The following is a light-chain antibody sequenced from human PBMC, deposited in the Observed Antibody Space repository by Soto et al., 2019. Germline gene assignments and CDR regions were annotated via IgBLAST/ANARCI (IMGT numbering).Light chain of an antibody. Sequence: QSALTQPRSVSGSPGQSVTISCTGTSSDVGGYNYVSWYQQHPGKAPKLVIYDVSKRPSGVPDRFSGSKSGNTASLTVSGIQAEDEADYACCSYAGTYTQWVFGGGTKLTVL. J-gene: IGLJ3*02. CDR1: SSDVGGYNY. CDR3: CSYAGTYTQWV. CDR2: DVS. V-gene: IGLV2-11*01.